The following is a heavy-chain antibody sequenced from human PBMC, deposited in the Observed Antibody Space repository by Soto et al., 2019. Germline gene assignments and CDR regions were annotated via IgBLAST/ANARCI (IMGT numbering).Heavy chain of an antibody. J-gene: IGHJ6*03. V-gene: IGHV3-33*01. Sequence: GGSLRLSCAASGFTFSSYGMHWVRQAPGKGLEWVAVIWYDGSNKYYADSVKGRFTISRDNSKNTLYLQMNSLRAEDTAVYYCARSIWRQQPSYYYYYYMDVWGKGTTVTVSS. CDR3: ARSIWRQQPSYYYYYYMDV. D-gene: IGHD6-13*01. CDR1: GFTFSSYG. CDR2: IWYDGSNK.